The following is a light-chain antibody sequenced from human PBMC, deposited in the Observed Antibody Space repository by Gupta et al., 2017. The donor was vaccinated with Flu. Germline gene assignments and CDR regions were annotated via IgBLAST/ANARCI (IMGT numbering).Light chain of an antibody. V-gene: IGLV2-23*01. CDR2: EGS. J-gene: IGLJ3*02. CDR1: SSDVGSYNH. CDR3: CSHAGSSTWV. Sequence: QSALTPPASVSGSPGQSITISCTGTSSDVGSYNHVSWYQQHPGKVPKLMIYEGSNRPSGVSNRFSGSKSGNTASLTISGLQAEDEADYYCCSHAGSSTWVFGGGTKLTVL.